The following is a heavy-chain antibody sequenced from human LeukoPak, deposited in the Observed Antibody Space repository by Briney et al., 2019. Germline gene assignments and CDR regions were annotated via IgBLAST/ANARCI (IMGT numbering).Heavy chain of an antibody. D-gene: IGHD3-10*01. J-gene: IGHJ5*02. V-gene: IGHV4-34*01. CDR1: GGSFSGYY. Sequence: KPSETLSLTCAVYGGSFSGYYWSWIRQPPGKGLEWIGEINHSGSTNYNPSLKSRVTISVDTSKNQFSLKLSSVTAADTAVYYCARKGGSAPNWFDPWGQGTLVTVSS. CDR3: ARKGGSAPNWFDP. CDR2: INHSGST.